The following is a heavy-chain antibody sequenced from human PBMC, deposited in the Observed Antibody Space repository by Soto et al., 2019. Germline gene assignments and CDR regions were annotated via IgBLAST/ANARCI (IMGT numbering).Heavy chain of an antibody. CDR2: IIPLYGTV. V-gene: IGHV1-69*06. CDR1: GDTFNSYG. CDR3: ARVRVIRGVIPSHFGL. J-gene: IGHJ4*02. Sequence: QAHLAQSGAEVKKPGSSVTVSCKASGDTFNSYGISWVRQAPGQGLDWMGVIIPLYGTVNYAQKFQGRVPITADKSTSTAYMDLNSLRSDDTAVYYCARVRVIRGVIPSHFGLWGQGTQVTVSS. D-gene: IGHD3-10*01.